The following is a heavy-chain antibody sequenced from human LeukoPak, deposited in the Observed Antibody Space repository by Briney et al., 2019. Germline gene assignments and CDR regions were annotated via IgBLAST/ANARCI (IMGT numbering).Heavy chain of an antibody. CDR3: ARGVPKEMSVYDWNFVRYYYYYMDV. CDR2: INDGGSS. CDR1: GESFSGYS. V-gene: IGHV4-34*01. Sequence: PSETLSLTCVVYGESFSGYSWSWVRQPPGKGLEWIGEINDGGSSNYNPSLKSRVTISIDTSKNHYSLELSSVTAADTAVYYCARGVPKEMSVYDWNFVRYYYYYMDVWGKGTTVTVSS. J-gene: IGHJ6*03. D-gene: IGHD1-7*01.